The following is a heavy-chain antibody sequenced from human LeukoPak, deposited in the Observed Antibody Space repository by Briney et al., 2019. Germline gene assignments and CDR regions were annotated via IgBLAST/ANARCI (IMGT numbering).Heavy chain of an antibody. J-gene: IGHJ4*02. CDR2: TRSKVDGGTA. CDR3: IIYIGSSGWN. D-gene: IGHD6-19*01. Sequence: KAGGSLRLSCAASGFSFNNAWMNWVRQPPGKGLEWVGRTRSKVDGGTADYAPPVKARFTISRDDSKNTLYLQMNSLKTEDTAMYYCIIYIGSSGWNWGQGTLVTVSS. V-gene: IGHV3-15*01. CDR1: GFSFNNAW.